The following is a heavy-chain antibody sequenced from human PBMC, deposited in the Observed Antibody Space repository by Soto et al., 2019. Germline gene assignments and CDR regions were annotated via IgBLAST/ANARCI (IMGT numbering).Heavy chain of an antibody. D-gene: IGHD5-12*01. CDR3: ARANSGDDDEFDY. CDR2: ISPNSGGT. J-gene: IGHJ4*02. V-gene: IGHV1-2*02. Sequence: ASVKVSCKASGYTFTGYYIHWVRQAPGQGLEWMGWISPNSGGTNSAQKFQGRVTMTRDTSINSVYMEVSRLRSDDTAVYYCARANSGDDDEFDYWGQGTPVTVSS. CDR1: GYTFTGYY.